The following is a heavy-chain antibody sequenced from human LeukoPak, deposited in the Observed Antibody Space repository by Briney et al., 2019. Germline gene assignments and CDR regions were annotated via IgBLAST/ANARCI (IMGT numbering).Heavy chain of an antibody. D-gene: IGHD6-13*01. V-gene: IGHV3-23*01. CDR2: ISGSAGST. CDR1: GFTFSSYA. CDR3: AKGPASTWYKYYFDY. Sequence: PGGSLRLSCAASGFTFSSYAMSWVRQAPGKGLEWVSAISGSAGSTYYADSVKGRFTISRDNSRNTLYLQMNSLRAEDTALYYCAKGPASTWYKYYFDYWGQGTLVTVSS. J-gene: IGHJ4*02.